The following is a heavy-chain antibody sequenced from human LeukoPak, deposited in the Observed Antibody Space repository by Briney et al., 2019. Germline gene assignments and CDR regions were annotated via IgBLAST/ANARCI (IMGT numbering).Heavy chain of an antibody. CDR1: GYTFTTYY. V-gene: IGHV1-46*01. Sequence: ASVKVSCKASGYTFTTYYIHWVRQAPGQGLEWMGINNPTGGSTTYAQKFQGRVTMTRDTSTSTVFMEVNSLRSEDTAVYYCALYSSTWYWGQGTLVTVSS. CDR3: ALYSSTWY. J-gene: IGHJ4*02. CDR2: NNPTGGST. D-gene: IGHD6-13*01.